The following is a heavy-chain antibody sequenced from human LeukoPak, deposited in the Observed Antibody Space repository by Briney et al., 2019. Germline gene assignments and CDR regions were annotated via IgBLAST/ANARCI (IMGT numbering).Heavy chain of an antibody. V-gene: IGHV1-18*01. J-gene: IGHJ6*02. D-gene: IGHD3-9*01. Sequence: ASVKVSCKASGYTFTSYGISWVRQAPGQGLEWMGWISAYNGNTNYAQKLQGRVTMTTDTSTGTAYMELRSLRSDDTAVYYCARPGYYDILTGRPEGPTYGMDVWGQGTTVTVSS. CDR2: ISAYNGNT. CDR3: ARPGYYDILTGRPEGPTYGMDV. CDR1: GYTFTSYG.